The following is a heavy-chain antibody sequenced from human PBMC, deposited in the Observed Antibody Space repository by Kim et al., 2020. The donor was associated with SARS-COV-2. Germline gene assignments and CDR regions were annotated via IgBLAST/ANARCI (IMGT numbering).Heavy chain of an antibody. CDR3: ARDYGDRPAYWYFDL. CDR2: ISSSSSYI. D-gene: IGHD4-17*01. J-gene: IGHJ2*01. CDR1: GFTFSSYS. Sequence: GGSLRLSCAASGFTFSSYSMNWVRRAPGKGLEWVSSISSSSSYIYYADSVKGRFTISRDKAKNSLYLQMNSLRAEDTAVYYCARDYGDRPAYWYFDLWGRGTLVTVSS. V-gene: IGHV3-21*01.